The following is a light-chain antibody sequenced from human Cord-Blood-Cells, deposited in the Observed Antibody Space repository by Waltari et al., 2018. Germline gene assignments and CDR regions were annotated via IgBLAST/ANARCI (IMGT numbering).Light chain of an antibody. CDR3: AAWDDSLSGWV. J-gene: IGLJ3*02. CDR1: SSHIGSNY. Sequence: QSVLTQPPSASGTPGQRVTTSCSGSSSHIGSNYVYWYQQLPGTAPKLLIYRNSQRPSGVPDRFSGSKSGTSASLAISGLRSEDEADYYCAAWDDSLSGWVFGGGTKLTVL. CDR2: RNS. V-gene: IGLV1-47*01.